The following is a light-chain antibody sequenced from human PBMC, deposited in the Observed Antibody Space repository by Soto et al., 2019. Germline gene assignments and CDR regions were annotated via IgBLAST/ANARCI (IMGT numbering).Light chain of an antibody. CDR2: KGT. J-gene: IGLJ1*01. Sequence: QSALAQPASVSGSPGQSITISCTGTSSDVGAYNSVPWYQQHPHRAPQVIIYKGTQRPSGVSNRFSGSTSGNAASLTISALQADDEADYFCCSSAPESTYVFGTGTKV. V-gene: IGLV2-23*01. CDR3: CSSAPESTYV. CDR1: SSDVGAYNS.